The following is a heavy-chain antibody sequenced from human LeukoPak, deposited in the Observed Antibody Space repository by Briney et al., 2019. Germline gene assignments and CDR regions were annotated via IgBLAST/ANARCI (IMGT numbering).Heavy chain of an antibody. V-gene: IGHV4-59*11. D-gene: IGHD5-24*01. J-gene: IGHJ4*02. CDR1: GGSISSHY. CDR3: ARVYGYNDYFDY. Sequence: SETLSLTCTVSGGSISSHYWSWIRQPPGKGLEWIGYIYYSGSTNYNPSLKSRVTMSVDTSKNQFSLKVSSVTAADTAVCYCARVYGYNDYFDYWGQGTLVTVSS. CDR2: IYYSGST.